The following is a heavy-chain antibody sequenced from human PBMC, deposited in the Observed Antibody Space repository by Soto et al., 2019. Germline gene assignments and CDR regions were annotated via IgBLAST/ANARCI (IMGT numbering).Heavy chain of an antibody. CDR3: AREDPGSYLPNDY. CDR2: INAGNGNT. CDR1: GYTFTGYA. D-gene: IGHD1-26*01. J-gene: IGHJ4*02. Sequence: GSVKVSCKASGYTFTGYAMHWVRQAPGQRLEWMGWINAGNGNTKYSQKFQGRVTITRDTSASTAYMELSSLRSEDTAVYYCAREDPGSYLPNDYWGQGTLVTVSS. V-gene: IGHV1-3*01.